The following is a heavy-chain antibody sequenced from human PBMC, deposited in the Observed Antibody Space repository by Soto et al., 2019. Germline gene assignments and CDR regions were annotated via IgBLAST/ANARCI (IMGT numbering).Heavy chain of an antibody. CDR2: INSDGGDT. J-gene: IGHJ4*02. CDR3: VRDDIGLGIDY. CDR1: ESTSGSNW. D-gene: IGHD1-26*01. Sequence: PGGSLEPSGEAPESTSGSNWRHWARRAPGKGPVWVSHINSDGGDTTYADSVKGRFTISRDNAKNTLYLQMNSLRVGDTAVYYCVRDDIGLGIDYWGLGTLVTVSS. V-gene: IGHV3-74*03.